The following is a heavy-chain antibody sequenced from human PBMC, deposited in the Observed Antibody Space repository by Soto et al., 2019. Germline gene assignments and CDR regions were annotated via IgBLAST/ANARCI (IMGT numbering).Heavy chain of an antibody. CDR3: TRPDPTYCGADCYVNWFDP. CDR2: IRSKANGYAA. V-gene: IGHV3-73*01. J-gene: IGHJ5*02. Sequence: PGGSLRLSCAASGFSFSGSAVHWVRQAPGKGLEWVARIRSKANGYAAVYAASVKGRFTVSRDDAKNMAYLQMNSLKTEDTAVYYCTRPDPTYCGADCYVNWFDPWGQGTLVTVSS. D-gene: IGHD2-21*01. CDR1: GFSFSGSA.